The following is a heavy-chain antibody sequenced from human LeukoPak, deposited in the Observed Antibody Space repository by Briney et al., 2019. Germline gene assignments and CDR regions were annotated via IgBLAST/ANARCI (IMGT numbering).Heavy chain of an antibody. D-gene: IGHD6-13*01. CDR2: ISYDGSNK. Sequence: GGSLRLSCAASGFTFSSYGMHWVRQAPGKGLEWVAVISYDGSNKYYADSVKGRFTISRDNSKNTLYLQMNSLRAEDTAVYYCAKDWAAGTLDYWGQGTLVTVSS. CDR1: GFTFSSYG. CDR3: AKDWAAGTLDY. V-gene: IGHV3-30*18. J-gene: IGHJ4*02.